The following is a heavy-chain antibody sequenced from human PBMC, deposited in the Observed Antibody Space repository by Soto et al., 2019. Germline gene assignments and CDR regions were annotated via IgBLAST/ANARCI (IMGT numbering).Heavy chain of an antibody. CDR2: ISGSGGST. J-gene: IGHJ4*02. D-gene: IGHD3-22*01. CDR1: GFTFSSYA. CDR3: ATSPRGRITIFVVVIHYFDY. Sequence: GGSLRLSCAASGFTFSSYAMSWVRQAPGKGLEWVSAISGSGGSTYYADSVKGRFTISRDNSKNTLYLQMNSLRAAHTAVYYCATSPRGRITIFVVVIHYFDYWGQGTLVAVAS. V-gene: IGHV3-23*01.